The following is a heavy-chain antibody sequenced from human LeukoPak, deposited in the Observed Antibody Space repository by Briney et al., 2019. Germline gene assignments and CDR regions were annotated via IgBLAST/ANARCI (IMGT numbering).Heavy chain of an antibody. Sequence: GESLKISWKGSGYSFTSYWIVWVRQMPAKGLEWMGIIYPGDSDTRYSPSFQGQVTISADKSISTAYLQWSSLKASDTAMYYCARRAHYYDSSGYYEFDYWGQGTLVTVSS. CDR1: GYSFTSYW. CDR3: ARRAHYYDSSGYYEFDY. J-gene: IGHJ4*02. V-gene: IGHV5-51*01. CDR2: IYPGDSDT. D-gene: IGHD3-22*01.